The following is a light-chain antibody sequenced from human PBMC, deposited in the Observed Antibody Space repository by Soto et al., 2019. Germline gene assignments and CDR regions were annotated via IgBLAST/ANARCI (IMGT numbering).Light chain of an antibody. V-gene: IGKV1-17*01. J-gene: IGKJ1*01. CDR2: GAT. Sequence: DIQMTQSPSSLSASVGDRVTITCRASQGIKNELGWYQRKSGLAPKRLIFGATTLQSGVPSRFSGSASGTDFSLIISSLQPEDFATYYCLQYNHYPPTFGQGTKVDIK. CDR1: QGIKNE. CDR3: LQYNHYPPT.